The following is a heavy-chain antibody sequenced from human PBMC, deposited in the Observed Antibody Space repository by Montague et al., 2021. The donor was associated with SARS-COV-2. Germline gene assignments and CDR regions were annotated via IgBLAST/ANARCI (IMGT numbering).Heavy chain of an antibody. CDR2: IYYSGST. D-gene: IGHD6-19*01. V-gene: IGHV4-39*01. CDR1: GGSISSSSYY. J-gene: IGHJ4*02. Sequence: SQTLSLTCTVSGGSISSSSYYWGWIRQPPGKGLEWIGSIYYSGSTYYNPSLKSRATISVDTSKNQFSLKLSSVTAADTAVYYCARQRRGGLVSTPRFFDYWGQGTLGTGSS. CDR3: ARQRRGGLVSTPRFFDY.